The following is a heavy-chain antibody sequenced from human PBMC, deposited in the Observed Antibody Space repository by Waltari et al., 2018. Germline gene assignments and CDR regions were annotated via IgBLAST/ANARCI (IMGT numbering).Heavy chain of an antibody. D-gene: IGHD3-22*01. Sequence: EVQLVESGGGLFQPGGSLRLSCAASGFTFSDFWMHWVRQVPGKGLVWVGRGRCDGTTTNYADSVKGRCTISRANAKNTVYLHINSLRAEDTAVYYCASGYYYSLFDSWGQGTLVTVSS. CDR2: GRCDGTTT. CDR3: ASGYYYSLFDS. J-gene: IGHJ4*02. V-gene: IGHV3-74*01. CDR1: GFTFSDFW.